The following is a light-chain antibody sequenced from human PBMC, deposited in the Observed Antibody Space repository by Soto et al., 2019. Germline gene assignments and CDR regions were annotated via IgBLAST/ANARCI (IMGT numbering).Light chain of an antibody. J-gene: IGKJ4*01. CDR1: QILTSSF. V-gene: IGKV3-20*01. CDR3: QQYGRLPLS. CDR2: GAS. Sequence: EILLTQSPGTLSLSPGDRATLSCRASQILTSSFLAWYQQKPGQTPRRLIYGASIRATDIPDRFSGSGSGTDFTLTISRLEPEDFAVYFCQQYGRLPLSFGGGTKVEIK.